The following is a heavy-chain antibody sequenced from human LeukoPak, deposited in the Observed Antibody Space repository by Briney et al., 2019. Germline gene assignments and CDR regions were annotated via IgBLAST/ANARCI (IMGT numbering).Heavy chain of an antibody. Sequence: SETLSLTCTVSGGSISSGGYYWSWIRQHPGKGLEWIGYIYYSGSTYYNPSLKSRVTISVDTSKNQFSLKLSSVTAADTAVYYCARDYGDQSRHYWCFDLWGRGTLVTVSS. D-gene: IGHD4-17*01. V-gene: IGHV4-31*03. CDR2: IYYSGST. CDR1: GGSISSGGYY. CDR3: ARDYGDQSRHYWCFDL. J-gene: IGHJ2*01.